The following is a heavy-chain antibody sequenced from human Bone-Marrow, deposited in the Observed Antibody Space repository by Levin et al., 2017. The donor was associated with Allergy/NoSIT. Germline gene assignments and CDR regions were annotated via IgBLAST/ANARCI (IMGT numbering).Heavy chain of an antibody. D-gene: IGHD6-19*01. Sequence: AGGSLRLSCAASGFTVSSNYMSWVRQAPGKGLEWVSVIYSGGDTKYTESVKGRFTISRDNSKNTLYLQMNSLSTEDTAVYYCAKCRGRYGNGFFDLWGRGTLVTVSS. J-gene: IGHJ2*01. V-gene: IGHV3-53*01. CDR2: IYSGGDT. CDR3: AKCRGRYGNGFFDL. CDR1: GFTVSSNY.